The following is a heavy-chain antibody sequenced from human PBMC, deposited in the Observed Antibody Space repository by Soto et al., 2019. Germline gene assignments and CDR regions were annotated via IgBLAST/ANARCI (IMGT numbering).Heavy chain of an antibody. Sequence: PSETLSLTCAVYGGSFSGYYWSWIRQPPGKGLEWIGEINHSGSTNYNPSLKSRVTISVDTSKNQFSLKLSSVTAADTAVYYCARMGNIVLMVYAMYNWFDPWGQGTLVTVSS. CDR3: ARMGNIVLMVYAMYNWFDP. D-gene: IGHD2-8*01. J-gene: IGHJ5*02. V-gene: IGHV4-34*01. CDR2: INHSGST. CDR1: GGSFSGYY.